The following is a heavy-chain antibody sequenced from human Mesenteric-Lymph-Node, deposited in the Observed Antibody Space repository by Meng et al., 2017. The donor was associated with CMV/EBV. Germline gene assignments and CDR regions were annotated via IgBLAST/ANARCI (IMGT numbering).Heavy chain of an antibody. CDR1: GFTFSSYA. Sequence: GESLKISCAASGFTFSSYAMSWVRQAPGQGLEWVSAISGSGGSTYYADSVKGRFTISRDNSKNTLYLQMNSLRAEDTAVYYCAKDGGSLRRGTEGYFDYWGQGTLVTVSS. CDR2: ISGSGGST. V-gene: IGHV3-23*01. J-gene: IGHJ4*02. D-gene: IGHD1-26*01. CDR3: AKDGGSLRRGTEGYFDY.